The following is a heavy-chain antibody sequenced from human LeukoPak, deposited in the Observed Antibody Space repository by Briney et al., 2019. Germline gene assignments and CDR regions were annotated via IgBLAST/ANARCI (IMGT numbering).Heavy chain of an antibody. CDR2: IKKDGSEK. CDR1: GFSLSSFW. J-gene: IGHJ4*02. V-gene: IGHV3-7*01. Sequence: HPGGSLRLSCVASGFSLSSFWMNWVRQAPGKGLEWVASIKKDGSEKHYVDSVKARFTISRDNSKNTLFLQMNSLRADDTAVYYCARIIINSGYSYGIDFWGQGTLVTVSS. D-gene: IGHD5-12*01. CDR3: ARIIINSGYSYGIDF.